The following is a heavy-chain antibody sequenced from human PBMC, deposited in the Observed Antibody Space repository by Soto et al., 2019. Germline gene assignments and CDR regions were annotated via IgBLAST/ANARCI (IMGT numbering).Heavy chain of an antibody. CDR2: INPNSGGT. Sequence: QVQLVQSGAEVKKPGASVKVSCKASGYTFTGYYMHWVRQAPGQGLEWMGWINPNSGGTNYAQKFQGWVTMTRDTSISTAYMELSRLRSDDTAVYYCAREVWGLPGGYSGVGSFDYWGQGTLVTVSS. CDR3: AREVWGLPGGYSGVGSFDY. CDR1: GYTFTGYY. J-gene: IGHJ4*02. V-gene: IGHV1-2*04. D-gene: IGHD5-12*01.